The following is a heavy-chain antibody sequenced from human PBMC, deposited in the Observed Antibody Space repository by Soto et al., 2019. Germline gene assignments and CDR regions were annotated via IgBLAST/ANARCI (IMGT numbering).Heavy chain of an antibody. D-gene: IGHD6-13*01. Sequence: QVQLVQSGAEAKKPGSSVKVSCKTSGGTFSSYAISWVRQAPGQGLEWMGGIVPLLRTTNYAQKFQGRVTITADKYTYTVYMELSGLRSGDTAVYYCARGGYSSTWSNLLDRSGLDVWGQGTTVTVSS. V-gene: IGHV1-69*06. CDR3: ARGGYSSTWSNLLDRSGLDV. CDR2: IVPLLRTT. CDR1: GGTFSSYA. J-gene: IGHJ6*02.